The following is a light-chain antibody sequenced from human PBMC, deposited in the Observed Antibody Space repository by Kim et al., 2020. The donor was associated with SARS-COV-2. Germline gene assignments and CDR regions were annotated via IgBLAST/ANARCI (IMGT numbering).Light chain of an antibody. J-gene: IGKJ3*01. Sequence: PASISCRSRQSLAYSDGNIYLNWFHQRPGQFPRRLIFKVSMRDSGVPDRFRGSGSGTDFTLQISRVEAEDVGVYYCMQGTHWPFTFGPGTKVDIK. CDR3: MQGTHWPFT. CDR2: KVS. CDR1: QSLAYSDGNIY. V-gene: IGKV2-30*01.